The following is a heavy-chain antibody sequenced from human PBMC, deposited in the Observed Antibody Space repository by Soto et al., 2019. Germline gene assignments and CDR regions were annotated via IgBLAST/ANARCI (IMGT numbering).Heavy chain of an antibody. D-gene: IGHD3-16*01. CDR2: INREASST. CDR1: GFTFSDYW. CDR3: ARPVDVSGSYSFDY. J-gene: IGHJ4*02. V-gene: IGHV3-74*01. Sequence: EVQLVESGGGLVQPGGSLRLSCAASGFTFSDYWMHWVRQAPGKGLVWVSRINREASSTSYADSVKGRFTISRDNVKNPLYLQMNSLSAEDTAVYYCARPVDVSGSYSFDYWGQGTLVTVAS.